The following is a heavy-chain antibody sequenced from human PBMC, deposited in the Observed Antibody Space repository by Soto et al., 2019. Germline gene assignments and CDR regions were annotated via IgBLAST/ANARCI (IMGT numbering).Heavy chain of an antibody. CDR1: GYSLTAGGYY. CDR3: ARMYSSGSGWFHP. CDR2: FYSSGSI. D-gene: IGHD6-19*01. J-gene: IGHJ5*02. V-gene: IGHV4-31*03. Sequence: PSETLSLTCFVSGYSLTAGGYYWSWIRHHTEKGLEWIGSFYSSGSIIYNPSLRSRVSISGDTSSNQFSMSLTSVTAADTARYYCARMYSSGSGWFHPWGQGTLVTVSS.